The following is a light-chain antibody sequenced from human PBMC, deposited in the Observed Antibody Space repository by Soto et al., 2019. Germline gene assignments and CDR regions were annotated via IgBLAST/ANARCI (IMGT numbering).Light chain of an antibody. CDR2: AAS. V-gene: IGKV1-39*01. CDR3: QQSYKIFWT. Sequence: DIQMTQSPSSLSASVGDRVTITCRASQSISSSLNWYQQKPGKAPKVLIYAASSLQSGVPSRFSGSGSGTDFTLTISSLQPEDFATYYCQQSYKIFWTFGQGTKVEIK. CDR1: QSISSS. J-gene: IGKJ1*01.